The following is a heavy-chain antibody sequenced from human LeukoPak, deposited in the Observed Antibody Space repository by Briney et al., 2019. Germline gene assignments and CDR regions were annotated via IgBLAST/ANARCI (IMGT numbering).Heavy chain of an antibody. CDR3: VRGHGYNLEDYFDN. CDR1: GFTFSSYG. J-gene: IGHJ4*02. V-gene: IGHV3-43*01. Sequence: GRSLRLSCAASGFTFSSYGMHWVRQAPGKGLEWVSLVAWDGGGTFFADSVKGRFTVSRDNSKNSLSLYMNSLTTEDTALYYCVRGHGYNLEDYFDNWGQGTLVTVSS. CDR2: VAWDGGGT. D-gene: IGHD5-24*01.